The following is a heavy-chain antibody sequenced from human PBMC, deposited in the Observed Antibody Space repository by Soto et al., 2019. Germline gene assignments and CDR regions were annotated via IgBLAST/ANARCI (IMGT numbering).Heavy chain of an antibody. CDR2: IDPSDSYT. Sequence: EVQLVQSGAEVKKPRESLRIACKGSGYSFTSYWISWVRQMPGKGLEWMGRIDPSDSYTNYLPSFQGHVTISADKSLITAYRQWSRLKASDTAMDYCASRPLIATSGRGGDDWGQGTLVTGSS. CDR1: GYSFTSYW. D-gene: IGHD3-10*01. CDR3: ASRPLIATSGRGGDD. J-gene: IGHJ4*02. V-gene: IGHV5-10-1*03.